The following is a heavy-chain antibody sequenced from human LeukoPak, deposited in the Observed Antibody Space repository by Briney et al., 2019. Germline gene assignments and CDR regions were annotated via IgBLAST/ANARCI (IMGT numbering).Heavy chain of an antibody. J-gene: IGHJ6*03. Sequence: GGSLRLSCAASGFTFSSYAMSWVRQAPGKGLEWVSAISGSGGSTYYADSVKGRFTISRDNSKNTLYLQMNSLRAEDTAVYYCAKGGSSSWYGAWYYMDVWGKGTTVTVSS. CDR2: ISGSGGST. CDR3: AKGGSSSWYGAWYYMDV. V-gene: IGHV3-23*01. D-gene: IGHD6-13*01. CDR1: GFTFSSYA.